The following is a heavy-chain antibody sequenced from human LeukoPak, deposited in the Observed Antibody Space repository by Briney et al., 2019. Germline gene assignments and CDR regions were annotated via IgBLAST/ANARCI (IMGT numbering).Heavy chain of an antibody. V-gene: IGHV3-21*01. Sequence: PGGPLRLSCAAPGFTFSSYRMNWVRQAPGKGLEWVSSISTGSSNIYYADSVKGRFTISRDNAKNSLYLQMNSLRAEDTAVYYCARTLDYYFDYWGQGTLVTVSS. CDR2: ISTGSSNI. CDR3: ARTLDYYFDY. CDR1: GFTFSSYR. J-gene: IGHJ4*02. D-gene: IGHD1-1*01.